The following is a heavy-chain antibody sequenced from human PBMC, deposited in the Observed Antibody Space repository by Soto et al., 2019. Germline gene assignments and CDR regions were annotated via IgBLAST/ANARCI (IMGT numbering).Heavy chain of an antibody. CDR1: GFTFRNYP. D-gene: IGHD3-3*01. CDR3: AKDRPFFDGYFDQ. Sequence: GGSLRLACAASGFTFRNYPMSWVRQAPGKGLEWVSGITDSGDSTYYADSVKGRFTISRDNSKNTLFLRMNSLRGEDTALYYCAKDRPFFDGYFDQWGRGTLVTVSS. V-gene: IGHV3-23*01. CDR2: ITDSGDST. J-gene: IGHJ4*02.